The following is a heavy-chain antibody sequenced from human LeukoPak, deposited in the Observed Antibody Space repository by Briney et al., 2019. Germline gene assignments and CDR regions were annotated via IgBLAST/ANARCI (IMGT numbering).Heavy chain of an antibody. CDR1: GFTFNPAY. V-gene: IGHV3-15*01. CDR3: ATDRNWFDR. J-gene: IGHJ5*02. CDR2: LKSRSQGSTA. Sequence: PGVSLRLSCAASGFTFNPAYMSWLPQTPGKGLEWVGRLKSRSQGSTADHAAPVKGSFTISRDDSENTLCLQMNSLKIEETGVYYCATDRNWFDRWGQGTLVSVSS.